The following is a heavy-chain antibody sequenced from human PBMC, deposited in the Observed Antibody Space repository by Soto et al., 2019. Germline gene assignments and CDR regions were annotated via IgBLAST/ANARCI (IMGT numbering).Heavy chain of an antibody. V-gene: IGHV3-23*01. CDR3: AKGSVVVVITPDAFDI. D-gene: IGHD3-22*01. Sequence: GGSLRLSCAASGFTFSSYAMSWVRQAPGKGLEWVSAISGSGGSTYYADSVKGRFTISRDNSKNTLYLQMNSLRAEDTAVYYCAKGSVVVVITPDAFDIRGQGTMVTVSS. CDR2: ISGSGGST. CDR1: GFTFSSYA. J-gene: IGHJ3*02.